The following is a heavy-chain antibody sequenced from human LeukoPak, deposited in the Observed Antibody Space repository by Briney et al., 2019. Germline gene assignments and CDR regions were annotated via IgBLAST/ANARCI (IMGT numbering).Heavy chain of an antibody. CDR3: ARDGYCSSTSCPRATGY. CDR1: GFTFSSYA. Sequence: GGSLRLSCAASGFTFSSYAMSWVRQAPGKGLEWVSAISGSGGSTYYADSVKGWFTISRDNSKNTLYLQMNSLRAEDTAVYYCARDGYCSSTSCPRATGYWGQGTLVTVSS. J-gene: IGHJ4*02. D-gene: IGHD2-2*01. V-gene: IGHV3-23*01. CDR2: ISGSGGST.